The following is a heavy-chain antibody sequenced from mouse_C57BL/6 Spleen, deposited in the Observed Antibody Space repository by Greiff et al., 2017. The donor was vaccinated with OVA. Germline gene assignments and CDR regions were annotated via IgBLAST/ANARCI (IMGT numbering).Heavy chain of an antibody. V-gene: IGHV1-81*01. Sequence: VQLQESGAELARPGASVKLSCKASGYTFTSYGISWVKQRTGQGLEWIGEIYPRSGNTYYNEKFKGKATLTADKSSSTAYMELRSLTSEDTAVYFCARSVITSFPDAMDYWGQGTSVTVSS. CDR2: IYPRSGNT. D-gene: IGHD1-1*01. J-gene: IGHJ4*01. CDR1: GYTFTSYG. CDR3: ARSVITSFPDAMDY.